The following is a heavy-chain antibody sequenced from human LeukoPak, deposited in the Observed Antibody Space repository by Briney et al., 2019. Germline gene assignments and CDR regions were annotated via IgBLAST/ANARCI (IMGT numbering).Heavy chain of an antibody. Sequence: GASVKVSCKASGYTFNDYYMHWVRQAPGQGLEWMGWISAYNGNTNYAQKLQGRVTMTTDTSTSTAYMELRSLRSDDTAVYYCASLVDYSMNWGQGTLVTVSS. CDR3: ASLVDYSMN. J-gene: IGHJ4*02. CDR2: ISAYNGNT. D-gene: IGHD4/OR15-4a*01. V-gene: IGHV1-18*04. CDR1: GYTFNDYY.